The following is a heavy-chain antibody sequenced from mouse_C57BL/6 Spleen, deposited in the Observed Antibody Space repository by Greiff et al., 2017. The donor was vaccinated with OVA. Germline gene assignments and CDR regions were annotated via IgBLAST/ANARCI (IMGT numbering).Heavy chain of an antibody. CDR3: ARRSSMVTCDY. V-gene: IGHV1-18*01. CDR2: INPNNGGT. Sequence: EVQLQQSGPELVKPGASVKIPCKASGYTFTDYNMDWVKQIHGKSLEWIGDINPNNGGTIYNQKFKGKATLTVDKSSSTAYMELRSLTSEDTAVYYCARRSSMVTCDYWGQGTTLTVSS. CDR1: GYTFTDYN. D-gene: IGHD2-2*01. J-gene: IGHJ2*01.